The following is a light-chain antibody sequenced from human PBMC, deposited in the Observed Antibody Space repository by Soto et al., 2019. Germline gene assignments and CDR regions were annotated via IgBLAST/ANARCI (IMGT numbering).Light chain of an antibody. CDR2: SNN. CDR3: AAWDDSLNGHYV. V-gene: IGLV1-44*01. Sequence: QSVLTQPPSASGTPGQRVTISCSGSSSNIGSNTVNWYQQLPGTAPKLLIYSNNQRPSGVPDRFSGSKSGTSASLAIRGLQCEDEADYYCAAWDDSLNGHYVFGTGSQLTV. J-gene: IGLJ1*01. CDR1: SSNIGSNT.